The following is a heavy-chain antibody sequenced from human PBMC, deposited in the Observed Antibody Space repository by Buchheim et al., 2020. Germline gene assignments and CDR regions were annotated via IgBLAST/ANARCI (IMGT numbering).Heavy chain of an antibody. Sequence: EVQLVESGGGLVKAGGSLRLSCVASGFSFSSYDMNWVRQAPGKGLEWVSSISSSSSYTYDAESVKGRFTISRDKAKKSLNLQMNSLRAEDTAVYYCARANFLDYWGQGTL. CDR2: ISSSSSYT. D-gene: IGHD5-24*01. J-gene: IGHJ4*02. CDR1: GFSFSSYD. CDR3: ARANFLDY. V-gene: IGHV3-21*01.